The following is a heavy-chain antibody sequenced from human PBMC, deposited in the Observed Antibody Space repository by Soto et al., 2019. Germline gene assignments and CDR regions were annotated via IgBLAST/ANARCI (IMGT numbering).Heavy chain of an antibody. V-gene: IGHV4-31*03. D-gene: IGHD3-10*01. CDR1: GDSISIGGYY. CDR3: ARGPNPMIRGVVISAFEF. CDR2: IYYTGST. Sequence: SETLALTCTVSGDSISIGGYYWTWIRQHPTKCLEWIGYIYYTGSTFYNPSLRSRVTMSADTSKNEFYLKLRSVTAADTAVYYCARGPNPMIRGVVISAFEFWGQGSLVTVYS. J-gene: IGHJ4*02.